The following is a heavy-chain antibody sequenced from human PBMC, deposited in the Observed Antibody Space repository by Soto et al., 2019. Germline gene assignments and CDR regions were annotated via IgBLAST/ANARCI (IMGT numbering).Heavy chain of an antibody. Sequence: GGSLRLSCAGSGFTFSEHYMSWIRQAPGKGLEWISYVSSSDSTVYYADSVKGRFTISRDNAKNSLYLQMNSLRVEDTAVYYCARDLGYYDSSGYFDYWGQGTLVTVSS. V-gene: IGHV3-11*01. CDR1: GFTFSEHY. CDR3: ARDLGYYDSSGYFDY. J-gene: IGHJ4*02. D-gene: IGHD3-22*01. CDR2: VSSSDSTV.